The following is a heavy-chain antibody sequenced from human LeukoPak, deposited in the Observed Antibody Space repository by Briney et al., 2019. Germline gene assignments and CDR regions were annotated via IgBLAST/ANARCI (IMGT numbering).Heavy chain of an antibody. Sequence: GGSLRLSCVASGFTFRSYWMSWLRQAPGKGLEWVSYISSSDSRIYYADSVKGRFTISRDNAKNSLYLQMNSLRVEDTAVYYCARGEESLGGYVDYWGQGTLVTVSS. CDR3: ARGEESLGGYVDY. CDR2: ISSSDSRI. D-gene: IGHD3-16*01. J-gene: IGHJ4*02. CDR1: GFTFRSYW. V-gene: IGHV3-48*01.